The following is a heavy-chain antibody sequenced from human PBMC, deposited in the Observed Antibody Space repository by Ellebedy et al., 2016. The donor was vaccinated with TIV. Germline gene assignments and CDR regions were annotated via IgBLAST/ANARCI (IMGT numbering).Heavy chain of an antibody. J-gene: IGHJ4*01. Sequence: MPSETLSLTCTVSGDSISRGGYYWGWIRQHPGKGLEWIGSIYSSGETFFNPSLKSRTTVSSEKSLNRFSLKLTSVTAADTAVYYCARLRVGASMPTDYWGPGTLVTVSS. CDR2: IYSSGET. CDR3: ARLRVGASMPTDY. CDR1: GDSISRGGYY. D-gene: IGHD1-26*01. V-gene: IGHV4-31*03.